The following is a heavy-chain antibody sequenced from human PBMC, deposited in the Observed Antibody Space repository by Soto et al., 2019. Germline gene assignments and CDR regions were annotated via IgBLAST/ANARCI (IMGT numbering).Heavy chain of an antibody. J-gene: IGHJ4*02. D-gene: IGHD2-2*01. V-gene: IGHV4-59*01. CDR2: IYYSGST. Sequence: ETLSLTCTVSGGSISSYYWSWIRQPPGKGLEWIGYIYYSGSTNYNPSLKSRVTISVDTSKNQFSLKLSSVTAADTAVYYCARAGYCSSTSCSQDNYFDYWGQGTLVTVSS. CDR1: GGSISSYY. CDR3: ARAGYCSSTSCSQDNYFDY.